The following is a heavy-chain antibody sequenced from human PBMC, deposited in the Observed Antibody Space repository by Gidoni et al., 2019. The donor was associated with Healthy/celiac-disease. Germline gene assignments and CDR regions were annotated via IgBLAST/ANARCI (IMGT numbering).Heavy chain of an antibody. D-gene: IGHD6-19*01. Sequence: QVQLQQWGGGRVKTSETVATTGAVYGGSFSGYYWSWVRQPPWKGLESIGEINHRGRTNYNPSLKCRVTISVDTSTNQFSLNLGSVTAADTAVYYCAMFYSSGWYYFDYWGQGTLVTVSS. CDR1: GGSFSGYY. CDR3: AMFYSSGWYYFDY. CDR2: INHRGRT. J-gene: IGHJ4*02. V-gene: IGHV4-34*01.